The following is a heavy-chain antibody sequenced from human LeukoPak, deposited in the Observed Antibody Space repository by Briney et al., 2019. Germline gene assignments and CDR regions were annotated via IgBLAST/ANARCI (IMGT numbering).Heavy chain of an antibody. CDR1: GDSISSGGCY. CDR3: ARYSSTAGTSFYYYYYMDV. V-gene: IGHV4-61*08. D-gene: IGHD6-13*01. J-gene: IGHJ6*03. CDR2: IFYSGST. Sequence: KPSETPSLTCTVSGDSISSGGCYWGWIRQPPGEGLEWIGYIFYSGSTYYNLSLKSRVTISVDTSKNQFSLKLSSVTAADTAVYYCARYSSTAGTSFYYYYYMDVWGKGTTVTVSS.